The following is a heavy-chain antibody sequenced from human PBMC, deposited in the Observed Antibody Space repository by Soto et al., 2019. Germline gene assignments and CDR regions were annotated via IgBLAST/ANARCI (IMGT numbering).Heavy chain of an antibody. V-gene: IGHV4-31*03. Sequence: SETLSLTCTVSGGSISSGGYYWSWIRRHPGKGLEWIGYIYYSGSTYYNPSLKSRVTISVDTSKNQFSLKLSSVTAADTAVYYCARAVTYYYDSSGYYYVTPFDYWGQGTLVTVS. J-gene: IGHJ4*02. CDR2: IYYSGST. CDR3: ARAVTYYYDSSGYYYVTPFDY. D-gene: IGHD3-22*01. CDR1: GGSISSGGYY.